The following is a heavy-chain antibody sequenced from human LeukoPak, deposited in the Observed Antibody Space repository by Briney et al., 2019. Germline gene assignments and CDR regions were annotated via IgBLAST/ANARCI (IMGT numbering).Heavy chain of an antibody. CDR3: ARGEGRGYSYGVDY. Sequence: SETLSLTCTVSGGSISSYCWSWIRQPPGKGLEWIGYIYYSGSTNYNPSLKSRVTISVDTSKNQFSLKLSSVTAADTAVYYCARGEGRGYSYGVDYWGQGTLVTVSS. CDR2: IYYSGST. J-gene: IGHJ4*02. D-gene: IGHD5-18*01. CDR1: GGSISSYC. V-gene: IGHV4-59*01.